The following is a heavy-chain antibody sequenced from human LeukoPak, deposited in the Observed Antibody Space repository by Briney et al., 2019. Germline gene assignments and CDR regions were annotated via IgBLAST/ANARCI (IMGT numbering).Heavy chain of an antibody. J-gene: IGHJ4*02. V-gene: IGHV3-11*04. CDR1: GFTFSDYY. D-gene: IGHD3-22*01. CDR3: ARGEYYYDSSGYYTLDY. CDR2: ISSSGSTI. Sequence: GGSLRLSCAASGFTFSDYYMSWIRQAPGKGLEWVSYISSSGSTIYYADSVKGRFTISRDNSKNTLYLQMNSLRAEDTAVYYCARGEYYYDSSGYYTLDYWGQGTLVTVSS.